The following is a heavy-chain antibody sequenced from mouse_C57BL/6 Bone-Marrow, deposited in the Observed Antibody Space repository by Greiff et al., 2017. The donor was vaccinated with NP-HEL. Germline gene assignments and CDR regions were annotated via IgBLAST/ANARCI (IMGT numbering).Heavy chain of an antibody. D-gene: IGHD2-3*01. CDR2: ISSGGDYI. J-gene: IGHJ1*03. CDR3: TRDLPYDYWYFDV. V-gene: IGHV5-9-1*02. CDR1: GFTFSSYA. Sequence: EVQLVESGEGLVKPGGSLKLSCAASGFTFSSYAMSWVRQTPEKRLEWVAYISSGGDYIYYADTVKGRFTISRDNARNTLYLQMSSLKSEDTAMYYCTRDLPYDYWYFDVWGTGTTVTVSS.